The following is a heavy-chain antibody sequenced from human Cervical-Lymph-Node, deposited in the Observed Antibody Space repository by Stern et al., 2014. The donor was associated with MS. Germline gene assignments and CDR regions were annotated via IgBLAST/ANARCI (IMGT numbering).Heavy chain of an antibody. V-gene: IGHV4-39*01. CDR3: ATPGCSDGVCSDAFDI. CDR1: GGSISSSNYY. D-gene: IGHD2-8*01. CDR2: IYYPGST. J-gene: IGHJ3*02. Sequence: QVQLLESGPGLVKPSETLSLTCTVSGGSISSSNYYWGWIRQPPGKGLEWIGNIYYPGSTFYTQALKSRVTMSVDTSKNQLSLNLRSVTAADTALYYCATPGCSDGVCSDAFDIWGQGTMVTVSS.